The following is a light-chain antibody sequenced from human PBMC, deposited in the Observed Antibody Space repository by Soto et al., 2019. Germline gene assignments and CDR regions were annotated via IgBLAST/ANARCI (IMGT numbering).Light chain of an antibody. CDR3: QQYHNSILM. J-gene: IGKJ1*01. V-gene: IGKV3-20*01. CDR1: QSVSSSH. CDR2: GAS. Sequence: ENVLTQSPGTLSLSPGERATLSCRASQSVSSSHLAWYQQKPGQAPRLLMYGASSRATGIPDRFSGGGSGADFTLNISRLEPEDFGVYYCQQYHNSILMFGQGTKVEIK.